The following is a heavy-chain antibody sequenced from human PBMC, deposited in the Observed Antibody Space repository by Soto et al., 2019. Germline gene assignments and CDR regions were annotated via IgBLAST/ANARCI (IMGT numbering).Heavy chain of an antibody. J-gene: IGHJ4*02. CDR1: GYRFTSYH. CDR2: INPSGGST. CDR3: ARSLDSSVYSFFDY. V-gene: IGHV1-46*01. D-gene: IGHD3-22*01. Sequence: ASVKVSCKASGYRFTSYHIHWVRQAPGQGLEWMGIINPSGGSTNYAQKFLDRVTMTRDTSTTTVYMQLSSLKSEDTADYYCARSLDSSVYSFFDYWGQGTLVTVSS.